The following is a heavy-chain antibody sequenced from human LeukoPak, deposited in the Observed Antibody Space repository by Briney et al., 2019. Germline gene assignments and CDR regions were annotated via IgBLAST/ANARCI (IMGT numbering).Heavy chain of an antibody. D-gene: IGHD6-19*01. V-gene: IGHV4-59*12. CDR2: IYYSGST. J-gene: IGHJ4*02. CDR1: GGSISSSY. Sequence: PSETLSLTCTVSGGSISSSYWSWIRQPPGKGLEWIGYIYYSGSTNYNPSLKSRVTISVDTSKNQFSLKLTSMTAADTAVYYCARGGYSSGWYVFDYWGQGTLVTVSS. CDR3: ARGGYSSGWYVFDY.